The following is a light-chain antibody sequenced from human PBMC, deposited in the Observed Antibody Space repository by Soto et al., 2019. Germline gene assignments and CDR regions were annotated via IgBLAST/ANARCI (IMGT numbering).Light chain of an antibody. CDR1: QSVTSTY. V-gene: IGKV3-20*01. Sequence: EIVLTQSPGTLSLSPGERATLSCRASQSVTSTYLGWYQQKPGQAPSLLIYGASSRATGIPDRFSGSGSGTDFTLTTSSLQSEDLAVYHCQQYNKWPQTFGQGTKVDIK. CDR3: QQYNKWPQT. CDR2: GAS. J-gene: IGKJ1*01.